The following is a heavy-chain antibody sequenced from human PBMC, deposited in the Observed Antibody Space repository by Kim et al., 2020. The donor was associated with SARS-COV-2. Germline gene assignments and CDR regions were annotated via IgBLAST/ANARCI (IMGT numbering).Heavy chain of an antibody. D-gene: IGHD2-8*01. CDR3: ARHVVICTNGVCLMWFDP. CDR2: IDPSDSYT. J-gene: IGHJ5*02. Sequence: GESLKISCKGSGYSFTSYWISWVRQMPGKGLEWMGRIDPSDSYTNYSPSFQGHVTISADKSISTAYLQWSSLKASDTAMYYCARHVVICTNGVCLMWFDPGGQGTLFTVSS. V-gene: IGHV5-10-1*01. CDR1: GYSFTSYW.